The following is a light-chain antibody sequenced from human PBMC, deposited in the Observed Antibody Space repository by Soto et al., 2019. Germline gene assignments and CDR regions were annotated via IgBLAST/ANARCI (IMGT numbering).Light chain of an antibody. V-gene: IGKV3-20*01. J-gene: IGKJ2*01. CDR3: QQYGSSTYT. CDR1: QTVSSNH. CDR2: GAS. Sequence: EIVLTQSPGSLSLSPRERATLSCRASQTVSSNHLAWYQQKPGQAPRLLIYGASRRATGIPDRFSGSGSGPEFTLTIIRLEPEELAVYYCQQYGSSTYTFGQGTKVEIK.